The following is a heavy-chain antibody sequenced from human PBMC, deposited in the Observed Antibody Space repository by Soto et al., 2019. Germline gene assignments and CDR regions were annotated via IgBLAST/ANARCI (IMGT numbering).Heavy chain of an antibody. D-gene: IGHD5-12*01. CDR1: GGTFSSYA. J-gene: IGHJ6*02. Sequence: QVQLVQSGAEVKKPGSSVKVSCKASGGTFSSYAISWVRQAPVHGLEWMGGIIPIFGTANYAQKFQGRVTITADESTSTAYMELSSLRYEDTAVYYCARAEVDIVATITVYYGMDVWGQGTTVTVSS. CDR2: IIPIFGTA. V-gene: IGHV1-69*01. CDR3: ARAEVDIVATITVYYGMDV.